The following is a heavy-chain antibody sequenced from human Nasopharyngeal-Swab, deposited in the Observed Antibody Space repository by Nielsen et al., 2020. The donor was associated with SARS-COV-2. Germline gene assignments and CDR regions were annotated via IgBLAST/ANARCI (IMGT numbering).Heavy chain of an antibody. Sequence: GESLKISCAASGFTFSRYAMHWVRQAPGKGLEWVAVISYDGSNKYYADSVKGRFTISRDNSKNTLYLQMNSLRAEDTAVYYCARLYSSSWYVPDYWGQGTLVTVSS. CDR1: GFTFSRYA. CDR3: ARLYSSSWYVPDY. V-gene: IGHV3-30-3*01. D-gene: IGHD6-13*01. CDR2: ISYDGSNK. J-gene: IGHJ4*02.